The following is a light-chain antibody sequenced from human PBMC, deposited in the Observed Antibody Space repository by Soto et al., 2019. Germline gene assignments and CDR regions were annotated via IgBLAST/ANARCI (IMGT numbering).Light chain of an antibody. Sequence: DIQMTQSPSSLSASVGDRVTITCRASQDISNYLAWFQQKPGQAPKSLMSAASSLQSGVPSRSSRSGSGTDSTLTISGLQPEDSATYDCADYNCYPFTFGQGTRLDIK. CDR3: ADYNCYPFT. CDR1: QDISNY. CDR2: AAS. J-gene: IGKJ5*01. V-gene: IGKV1-16*01.